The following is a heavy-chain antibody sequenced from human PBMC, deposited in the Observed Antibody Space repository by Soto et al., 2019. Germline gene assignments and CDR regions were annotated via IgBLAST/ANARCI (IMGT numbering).Heavy chain of an antibody. CDR2: IYYSGNT. CDR3: ARQRTSVVTQAYFDV. D-gene: IGHD2-21*02. V-gene: IGHV4-61*01. CDR1: GDSVSSGSYY. J-gene: IGHJ4*02. Sequence: PSETLSLTCTVSGDSVSSGSYYWSWIRQPPGKGLEWIGYIYYSGNTNYNPSLKSRVTISVATSKNQFSLKLNSVTAADTALYFCARQRTSVVTQAYFDVWGPGSLVTVSS.